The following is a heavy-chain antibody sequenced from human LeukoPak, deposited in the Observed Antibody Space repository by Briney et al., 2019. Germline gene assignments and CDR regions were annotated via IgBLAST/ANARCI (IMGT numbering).Heavy chain of an antibody. CDR2: IWYDGSNK. CDR3: ARDLEYYYGSGSINWFDP. J-gene: IGHJ5*02. Sequence: PGRSLRLSCAASGFTFSSYGMHWVRQAPGKGLEWVAVIWYDGSNKYYADSVKGRFAISRDNSKNTLYLQMSSLRAEDTAVYYCARDLEYYYGSGSINWFDPWGQGTLVTVSS. CDR1: GFTFSSYG. V-gene: IGHV3-33*01. D-gene: IGHD3-10*01.